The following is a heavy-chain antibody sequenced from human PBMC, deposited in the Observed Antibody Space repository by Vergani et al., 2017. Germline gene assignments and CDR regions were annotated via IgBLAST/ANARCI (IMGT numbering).Heavy chain of an antibody. CDR2: ISFDGTNE. CDR1: GFALNRHA. V-gene: IGHV3-30-3*01. D-gene: IGHD2-2*02. J-gene: IGHJ4*02. CDR3: VRDRGLCAGGRCYTEAWDY. Sequence: QVQLVESGGGVVQPGTSLRLSCVVSGFALNRHAMYWVRQAPGKGLEWVVGISFDGTNEYYPDLVKGRFTISRDIAKNTLYLQVRSLRLEDTGVYHCVRDRGLCAGGRCYTEAWDYWGQGTPVPVSS.